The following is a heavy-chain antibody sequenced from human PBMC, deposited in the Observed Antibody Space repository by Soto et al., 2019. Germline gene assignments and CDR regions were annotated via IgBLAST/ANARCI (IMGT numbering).Heavy chain of an antibody. CDR3: AGGVCRGGSCYMVPYVFDI. J-gene: IGHJ3*02. D-gene: IGHD2-15*01. CDR2: IYYSGST. Sequence: LEWIGYIYYSGSTNYNPSLKSRVTISVDTSKNQFSLKMSSVTAGDTAVYYCAGGVCRGGSCYMVPYVFDIWGQGTMVTVSS. V-gene: IGHV4-59*09.